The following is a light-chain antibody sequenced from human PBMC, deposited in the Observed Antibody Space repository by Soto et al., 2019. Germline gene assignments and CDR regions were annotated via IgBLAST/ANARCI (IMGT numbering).Light chain of an antibody. CDR2: AAS. CDR1: QSISNY. V-gene: IGKV1-39*01. Sequence: DVQMTQSPSSLSASLGDRVTITCRASQSISNYLNCYQQKPGKAPKLLIYAASSLQSGVTSKFSGSGSGTDFALTISSLQPEDVATYYCQQNYRAPPTFGQGTKVEIK. J-gene: IGKJ1*01. CDR3: QQNYRAPPT.